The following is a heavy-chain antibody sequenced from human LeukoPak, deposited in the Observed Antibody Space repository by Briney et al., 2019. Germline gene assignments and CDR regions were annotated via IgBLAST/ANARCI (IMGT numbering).Heavy chain of an antibody. Sequence: PSQTLSLTCTVSGGSISSYYWSWIRQPPGKGLEWIGYIYYSGSTNYNPSLKSRVTISVDTSKNQFSLKLSSVTAADTAVYYCARDDYGGNSVYWGQGTLVTVSS. J-gene: IGHJ4*02. CDR2: IYYSGST. D-gene: IGHD4-23*01. CDR1: GGSISSYY. CDR3: ARDDYGGNSVY. V-gene: IGHV4-59*01.